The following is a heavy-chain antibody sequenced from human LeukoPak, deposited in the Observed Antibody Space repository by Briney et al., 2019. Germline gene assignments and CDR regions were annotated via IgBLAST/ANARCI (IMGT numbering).Heavy chain of an antibody. CDR1: GGTFSSHA. CDR3: AREDGPRDGYNAEADY. D-gene: IGHD5-24*01. V-gene: IGHV1-69*04. J-gene: IGHJ4*02. CDR2: IIPILGIA. Sequence: ASVKVSCKASGGTFSSHAIIWVRQAPGQGLEWMGRIIPILGIANYAQKFQGRVTITADKSTSTAYMELSSLRSEDTAVYYCAREDGPRDGYNAEADYWGQGTLVTVSS.